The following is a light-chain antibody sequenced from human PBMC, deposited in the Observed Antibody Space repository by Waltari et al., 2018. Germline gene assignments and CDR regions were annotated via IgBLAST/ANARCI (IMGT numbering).Light chain of an antibody. J-gene: IGLJ3*02. Sequence: QSALTQPPSASGSPGQSVTISCTGTSSDVGGYNYVSWYQQHPGKAPNLRIYEVSKRPSGVPDRFSGSKSGNTASLTVSGLQAEDEADYYCSSYAGRSNLVFGGGTKLTVL. CDR1: SSDVGGYNY. V-gene: IGLV2-8*01. CDR2: EVS. CDR3: SSYAGRSNLV.